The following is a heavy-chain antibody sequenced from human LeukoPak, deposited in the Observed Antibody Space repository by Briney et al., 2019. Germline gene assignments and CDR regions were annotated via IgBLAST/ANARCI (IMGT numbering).Heavy chain of an antibody. CDR3: AREYCSGGSCYYYYYMDV. Sequence: PGGSLRLSCSASGFTFSTYSINWVRQAPGKGLEWVSSISSSSRYIHYADSVKGRFTISRDNAKNSLYLQMNSLRAEDTAVYYCAREYCSGGSCYYYYYMDVWGKGTTVTISS. CDR1: GFTFSTYS. CDR2: ISSSSRYI. V-gene: IGHV3-21*01. D-gene: IGHD2-15*01. J-gene: IGHJ6*03.